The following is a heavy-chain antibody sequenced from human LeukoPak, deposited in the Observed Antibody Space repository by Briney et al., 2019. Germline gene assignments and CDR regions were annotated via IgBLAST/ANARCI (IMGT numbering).Heavy chain of an antibody. J-gene: IGHJ4*02. CDR2: ISSSSNTI. D-gene: IGHD3-10*01. Sequence: GGSLRLSCAASGFTFSSYSMNWVRQAPGKGLEWVSYISSSSNTIYYADSVKGRFTISRDNAKNSLYLQMNSLRDEDTAVYYCARVMSGSGTYYSWYFDYWGQGTLVTVSS. CDR1: GFTFSSYS. V-gene: IGHV3-48*02. CDR3: ARVMSGSGTYYSWYFDY.